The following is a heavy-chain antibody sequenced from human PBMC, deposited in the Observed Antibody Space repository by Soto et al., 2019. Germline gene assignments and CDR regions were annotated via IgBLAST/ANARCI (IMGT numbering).Heavy chain of an antibody. Sequence: PSETLSLTCTVSGGSISSYYWSWIRQPPGKGLEWIGYIYYSGSTNYNPSLKSRVTISVDTSKNQFSLKLSSVTAADTAVYYCARSQANYDFWSGYSYYHYYYMDVWGKGTTVTVSS. V-gene: IGHV4-59*01. J-gene: IGHJ6*03. CDR3: ARSQANYDFWSGYSYYHYYYMDV. CDR2: IYYSGST. CDR1: GGSISSYY. D-gene: IGHD3-3*01.